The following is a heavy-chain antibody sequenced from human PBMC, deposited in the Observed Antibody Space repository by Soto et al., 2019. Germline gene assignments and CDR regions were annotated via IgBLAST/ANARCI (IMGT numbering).Heavy chain of an antibody. CDR1: GYSFTSYW. CDR3: ARWNDDDAFDV. V-gene: IGHV5-51*01. J-gene: IGHJ3*01. CDR2: IYPGDSDT. D-gene: IGHD1-1*01. Sequence: GESLKISCKGSGYSFTSYWIGWVRQMPGKGLEWMGIIYPGDSDTRYSPSFQGQVTISADKSISTAYLQWMSLKASDTDMYYCARWNDDDAFDVWGQGTTVTVSS.